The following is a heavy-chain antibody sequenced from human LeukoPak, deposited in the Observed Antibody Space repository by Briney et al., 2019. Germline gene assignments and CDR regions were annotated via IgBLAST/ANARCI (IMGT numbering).Heavy chain of an antibody. J-gene: IGHJ3*02. D-gene: IGHD4-11*01. CDR3: ARVTPFGNDYSSAFDI. CDR2: IYYTGST. V-gene: IGHV4-59*01. Sequence: SETLSLTCSVSGGSISSYYWSWIRQPPGKGLEWIGYIYYTGSTNYNPSLKSRVTTSVDTSKNQFSLNLSSVTAADTAVYYCARVTPFGNDYSSAFDIWGQGTMVTVSS. CDR1: GGSISSYY.